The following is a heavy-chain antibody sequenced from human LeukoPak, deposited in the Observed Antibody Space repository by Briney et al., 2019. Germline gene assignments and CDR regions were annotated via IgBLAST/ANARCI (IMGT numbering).Heavy chain of an antibody. CDR3: VRVADTSDWHFDY. D-gene: IGHD6-19*01. CDR2: SRNRAKSYTT. V-gene: IGHV3-72*01. Sequence: GGSLRLSCAASGFTFSDHYMDWVRQAPGKGLEWVGRSRNRAKSYTTNYAASVRGRFTISRGDSQNSLYLQMRSLKTEDTAVYHCVRVADTSDWHFDYWGQGTLVTVSS. J-gene: IGHJ4*02. CDR1: GFTFSDHY.